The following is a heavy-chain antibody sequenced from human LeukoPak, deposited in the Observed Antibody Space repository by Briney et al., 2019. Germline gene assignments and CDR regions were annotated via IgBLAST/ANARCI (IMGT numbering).Heavy chain of an antibody. CDR1: GFTFSSYP. CDR3: ARQVQTNQYGSGPCDY. J-gene: IGHJ4*02. CDR2: ISYDGSEK. D-gene: IGHD3-10*01. Sequence: GGSLRLSCAASGFTFSSYPMHWVRQAPGKGLEWVAVISYDGSEKHYADPVKGRFTISRDNSKNTLYLQMNSLRVEDTAVYYCARQVQTNQYGSGPCDYWGQGTLVTVSS. V-gene: IGHV3-30-3*01.